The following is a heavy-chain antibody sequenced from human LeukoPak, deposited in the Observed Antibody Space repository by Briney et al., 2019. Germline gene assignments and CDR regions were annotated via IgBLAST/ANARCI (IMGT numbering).Heavy chain of an antibody. Sequence: ASVKVSCKASGYTFTSYAMHWVRQAPGQRLGWMGWINAGNGNTKYSQEFQGRVTITRDTSTSTAYMELSSLRSEDMAVYYCARAHNWKYGTFDYWGQGTLVTVSS. D-gene: IGHD1-7*01. V-gene: IGHV1-3*03. CDR2: INAGNGNT. CDR1: GYTFTSYA. CDR3: ARAHNWKYGTFDY. J-gene: IGHJ4*02.